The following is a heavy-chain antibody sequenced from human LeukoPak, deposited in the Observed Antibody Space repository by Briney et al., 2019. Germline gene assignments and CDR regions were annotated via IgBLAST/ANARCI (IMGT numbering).Heavy chain of an antibody. J-gene: IGHJ3*02. V-gene: IGHV4-39*07. CDR3: ARDTAQRWLQFYLFRAFDI. CDR1: GGSISSSSYY. CDR2: IYYSGST. D-gene: IGHD5-24*01. Sequence: SETLSLTCTVSGGSISSSSYYWGWIRQPPGKGLVWIGSIYYSGSTYYNPSLKSRVTISVDTSKNQFSLKLSSVTAADTAVYYCARDTAQRWLQFYLFRAFDIWGQGTMVTVSS.